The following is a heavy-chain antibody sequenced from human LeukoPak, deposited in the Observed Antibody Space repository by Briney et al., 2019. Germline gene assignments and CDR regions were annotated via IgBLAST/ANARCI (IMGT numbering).Heavy chain of an antibody. J-gene: IGHJ4*02. Sequence: SETLSLTCGVYGGSFSNYYYTWIRQTPGKGREWIGEINHSGSTNYNPSLKSRVAISVDTSKNQFSLRLSSVTAEDTAVYFCARGYRRQLLAHWGQGDLVTVSS. CDR2: INHSGST. CDR3: ARGYRRQLLAH. CDR1: GGSFSNYY. V-gene: IGHV4-34*01. D-gene: IGHD2-2*01.